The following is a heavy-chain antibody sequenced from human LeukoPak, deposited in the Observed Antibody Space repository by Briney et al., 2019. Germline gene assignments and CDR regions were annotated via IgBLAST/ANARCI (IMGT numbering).Heavy chain of an antibody. CDR3: TRSLYYYDSSGYYAPGY. CDR2: IRSKAYGGTT. V-gene: IGHV3-49*04. J-gene: IGHJ4*02. CDR1: GFTFGDYA. D-gene: IGHD3-22*01. Sequence: GRSLRLSCTASGFTFGDYAMSWVRQAPGKGLEWVGFIRSKAYGGTTEYAASVKGRFTISRDGSKSIAYLQMNSLKTEDTAVYYCTRSLYYYDSSGYYAPGYWGQGTLVTVSS.